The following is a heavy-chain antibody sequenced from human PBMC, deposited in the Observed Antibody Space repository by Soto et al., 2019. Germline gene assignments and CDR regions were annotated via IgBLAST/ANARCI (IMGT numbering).Heavy chain of an antibody. CDR2: ISTNGGTT. CDR1: GFSFSSYA. Sequence: GGSLRLSCAASGFSFSSYAMHWVRQAPGKGLEYVSAISTNGGTTYYANSVKGRFTISRDNSKNTLYLQMGSLRAEDMAVYYCARDQRSWSFFTVSYGIDVWGQGTTVTVS. D-gene: IGHD6-13*01. V-gene: IGHV3-64*01. CDR3: ARDQRSWSFFTVSYGIDV. J-gene: IGHJ6*02.